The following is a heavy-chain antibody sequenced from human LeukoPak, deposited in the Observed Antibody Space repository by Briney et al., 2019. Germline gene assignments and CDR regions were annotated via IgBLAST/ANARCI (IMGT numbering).Heavy chain of an antibody. CDR2: ITGGGDT. D-gene: IGHD2-2*01. Sequence: GGSLRLPCAASGFTFSTRAMSWVRQAPARGLEWVSSITGGGDTFYAGSVKGRCTLSRDDSRNTVYLQLNNLSVDDTAVYYCAKANWVSNADAVWWGQGTLVTVSS. CDR1: GFTFSTRA. CDR3: AKANWVSNADAVW. V-gene: IGHV3-23*01. J-gene: IGHJ4*02.